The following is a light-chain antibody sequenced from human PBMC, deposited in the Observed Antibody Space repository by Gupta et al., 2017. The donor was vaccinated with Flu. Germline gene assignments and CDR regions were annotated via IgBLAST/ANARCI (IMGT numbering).Light chain of an antibody. V-gene: IGLV2-8*01. CDR1: SSDIGGYNY. J-gene: IGLJ1*01. CDR2: EVR. CDR3: GAGAGGRYV. Sequence: QSFTTSCTGSSSDIGGYNYVSGYQQHPGKDHKIRIYEVRGRPAGVPDRFSGSKTGNTAALTVAGSQAEDEDDYYCGAGAGGRYVFGTGTKVTVL.